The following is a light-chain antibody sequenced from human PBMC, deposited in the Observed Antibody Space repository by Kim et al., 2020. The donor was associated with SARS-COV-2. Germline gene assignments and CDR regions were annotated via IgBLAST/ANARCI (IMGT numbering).Light chain of an antibody. V-gene: IGKV3-11*01. CDR1: QSVSSY. Sequence: SPGERATLSCRASQSVSSYLAWYKQKPGQAPRLLIYDTSNRATDIPARFSGSGSGTDFTLTISSLEPEDFAIYYCQQRQNWPSITFGQGTRLEIK. CDR2: DTS. J-gene: IGKJ5*01. CDR3: QQRQNWPSIT.